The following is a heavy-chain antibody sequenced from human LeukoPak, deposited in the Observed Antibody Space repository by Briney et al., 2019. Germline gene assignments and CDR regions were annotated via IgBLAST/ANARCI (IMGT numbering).Heavy chain of an antibody. CDR3: ARIPIVDITSGGY. D-gene: IGHD3-22*01. CDR2: IYSGGST. V-gene: IGHV3-53*01. Sequence: GGSLRLSCAASGFTVSDNYMSWVRQAPGEGLEWLSVIYSGGSTYYADSVKGRFTILRDNSKNTMYLQMNSLRAEDTAVYYCARIPIVDITSGGYWGQGTLVIVSS. J-gene: IGHJ4*02. CDR1: GFTVSDNY.